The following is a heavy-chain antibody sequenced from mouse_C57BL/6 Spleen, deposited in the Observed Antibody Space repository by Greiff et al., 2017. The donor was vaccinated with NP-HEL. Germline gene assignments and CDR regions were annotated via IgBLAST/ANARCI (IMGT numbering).Heavy chain of an antibody. CDR2: IYPGSGNT. Sequence: VQLVESGAELVRPGASVKLSCKASGYTFTDYYINWVKQRPGQGLEWIARIYPGSGNTYYNEKFKGKATLTAEKSSSTAYMQLSSLTSEDSAVYFCARSGITRYFDVWGTGTTVTVSS. J-gene: IGHJ1*03. V-gene: IGHV1-76*01. CDR1: GYTFTDYY. CDR3: ARSGITRYFDV. D-gene: IGHD1-2*01.